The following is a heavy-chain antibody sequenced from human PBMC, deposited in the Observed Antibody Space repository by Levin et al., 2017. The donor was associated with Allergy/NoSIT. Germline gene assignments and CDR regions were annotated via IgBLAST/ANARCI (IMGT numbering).Heavy chain of an antibody. CDR2: IYYSGST. D-gene: IGHD6-19*01. CDR1: GGSVSSGSYY. J-gene: IGHJ4*02. CDR3: ARLDDARGSGWYGDFDY. V-gene: IGHV4-61*01. Sequence: PSETLSLTCTVSGGSVSSGSYYWSWIRQPPGKGLEWIGYIYYSGSTNYNPSLKSRVTISVDTSKNQFSLKLSSVTAADTAVYYCARLDDARGSGWYGDFDYWGQGTLVTVSS.